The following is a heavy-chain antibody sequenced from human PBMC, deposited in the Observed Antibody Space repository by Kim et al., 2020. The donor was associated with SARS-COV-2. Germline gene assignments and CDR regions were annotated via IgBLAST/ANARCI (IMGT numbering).Heavy chain of an antibody. J-gene: IGHJ6*03. CDR1: GFTFGDYA. V-gene: IGHV3-49*03. D-gene: IGHD3-16*01. CDR2: IRSKAYGGTT. Sequence: GGSLRLSCTASGFTFGDYAMSWFRQAPGKGLEWVGFIRSKAYGGTTEYAASVKGRFTISRDDSKSIAYLQMNSLKTEDTAVYYCTRGGDYIWGSYGYYYYYYMDVWGKGTTVTVSS. CDR3: TRGGDYIWGSYGYYYYYYMDV.